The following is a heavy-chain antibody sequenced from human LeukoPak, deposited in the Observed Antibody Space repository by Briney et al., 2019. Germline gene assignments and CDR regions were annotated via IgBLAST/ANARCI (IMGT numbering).Heavy chain of an antibody. CDR2: INPNSGGT. V-gene: IGHV1-2*02. CDR1: GYTFTGYY. D-gene: IGHD1-26*01. CDR3: ARGPQYSGSYYFDY. Sequence: ASVKVSCKASGYTFTGYYMHWVRQAPGQGLEWMGWINPNSGGTNYAQKFQGRVTMTGDTSISTAYMELSRLRSDDTAVYYCARGPQYSGSYYFDYWGQGTLVTVSS. J-gene: IGHJ4*02.